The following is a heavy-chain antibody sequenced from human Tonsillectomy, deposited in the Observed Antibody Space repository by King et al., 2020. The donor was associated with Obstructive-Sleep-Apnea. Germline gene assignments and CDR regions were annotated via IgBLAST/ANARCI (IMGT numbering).Heavy chain of an antibody. Sequence: EVQLVESGGVVIQPGGSLRLSCAASGFTFDDYAMHWGRQAPGRGLEWGSVITCDGDNTYYADSGKSRFTISRDNSKNSLYLQMNNLRPEDNAFYYCAKDFATTDSRDYWGQGTLVTVSS. V-gene: IGHV3-43D*03. CDR3: AKDFATTDSRDY. D-gene: IGHD1-26*01. J-gene: IGHJ4*02. CDR1: GFTFDDYA. CDR2: ITCDGDNT.